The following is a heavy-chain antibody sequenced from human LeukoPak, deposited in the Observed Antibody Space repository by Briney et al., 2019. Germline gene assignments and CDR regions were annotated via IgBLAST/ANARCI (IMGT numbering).Heavy chain of an antibody. D-gene: IGHD5-12*01. CDR1: GDTVSSISAA. Sequence: SQTLSLTCAISGDTVSSISAAWNWIRQSPSRGLEWLGRTYYRSKWYNDYAVSVKSRITINPDTSKNQFSLQLSSVTPEDTAVYYCARQNNTYHHYDLGWFDPWGQGTLVTVSS. J-gene: IGHJ5*02. CDR3: ARQNNTYHHYDLGWFDP. CDR2: TYYRSKWYN. V-gene: IGHV6-1*01.